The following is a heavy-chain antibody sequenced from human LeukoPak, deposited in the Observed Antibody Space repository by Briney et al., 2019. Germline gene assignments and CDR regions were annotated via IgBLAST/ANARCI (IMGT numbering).Heavy chain of an antibody. CDR3: ARDGSGEWPIGY. CDR2: IKYDGSEK. V-gene: IGHV3-7*01. Sequence: GGSLRLSCTASGFTFSNYAVSRVRQAPGKGLEWVANIKYDGSEKYYVDSVKGRFTISRDDAKNSLYLQMNSLRAEDTAVYYCARDGSGEWPIGYWGQGTLVTVSS. J-gene: IGHJ4*02. D-gene: IGHD3-10*01. CDR1: GFTFSNYA.